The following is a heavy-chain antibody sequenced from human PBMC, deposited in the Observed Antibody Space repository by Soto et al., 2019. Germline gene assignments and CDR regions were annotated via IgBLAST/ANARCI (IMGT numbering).Heavy chain of an antibody. J-gene: IGHJ4*02. CDR1: GYDFTTYG. V-gene: IGHV1-18*01. CDR2: ISAHNGNT. CDR3: ARGRYGDY. D-gene: IGHD1-1*01. Sequence: QVHLVQSGAEVKKSGASVKVSCKGSGYDFTTYGITWVRQAPGQGLEWMAWISAHNGNTDYAQKLQGRVTVTRVTSTSTAYMELRSLRSDDTAVYYCARGRYGDYWGQGALVTVSS.